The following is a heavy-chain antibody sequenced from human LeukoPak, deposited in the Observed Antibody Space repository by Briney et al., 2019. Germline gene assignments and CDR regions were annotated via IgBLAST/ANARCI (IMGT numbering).Heavy chain of an antibody. CDR1: GFPFSTYW. D-gene: IGHD2-15*01. V-gene: IGHV3-74*01. J-gene: IGHJ4*02. CDR2: INPDGSAT. CDR3: ARERSGGIFDY. Sequence: GGSLRLSCAASGFPFSTYWMYWVRQAPGKGLLWVSRINPDGSATAYADSVKGRFTISRDNAKNTLYLQMNSLRAEDTAVYYCARERSGGIFDYWGQGTLVTVSS.